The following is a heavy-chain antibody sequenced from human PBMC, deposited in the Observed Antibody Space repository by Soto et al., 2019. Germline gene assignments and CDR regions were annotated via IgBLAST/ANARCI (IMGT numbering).Heavy chain of an antibody. J-gene: IGHJ5*02. D-gene: IGHD6-13*01. CDR2: IIPLFGTT. CDR3: ARAALQGSSWYFLCYP. CDR1: GGTFSRHA. V-gene: IGHV1-69*13. Sequence: GASVKVSCKTSGGTFSRHAINWVRQAPGQGLEWMGGIIPLFGTTNYAQKFKGRVTISADESTSTAYMELSSLTSEDAAVYYVARAALQGSSWYFLCYPGGQGTLVTVSA.